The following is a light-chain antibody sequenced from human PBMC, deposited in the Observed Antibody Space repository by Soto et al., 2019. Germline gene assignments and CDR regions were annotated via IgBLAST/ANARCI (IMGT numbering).Light chain of an antibody. CDR3: QQYGSPLT. Sequence: ESVLTQSPGTLSLAPGERATLSCRASQSVTSSYLAWYQQKPGQAPRLLIYGASSRATGSPDRFSGSGSGTDFSLTISRVEAEDFAVYYCQQYGSPLTFGQGTKVEIK. CDR2: GAS. V-gene: IGKV3-20*01. J-gene: IGKJ1*01. CDR1: QSVTSSY.